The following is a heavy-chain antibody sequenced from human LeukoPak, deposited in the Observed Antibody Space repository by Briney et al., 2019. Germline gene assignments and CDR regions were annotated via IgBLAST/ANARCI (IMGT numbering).Heavy chain of an antibody. J-gene: IGHJ3*02. D-gene: IGHD6-13*01. CDR1: GFIVSSNY. CDR3: ATPLGRYGYGSSWYPNHDAFDI. CDR2: SYRGYDT. V-gene: IGHV3-53*01. Sequence: GGSLRLSCAASGFIVSSNYMSWARQAPGKGLEWVSVSYRGYDTFYADSPKGRFTISRDIAKNSLYLQMNRLRAEDTAVSSCATPLGRYGYGSSWYPNHDAFDIWGQGTTVTASS.